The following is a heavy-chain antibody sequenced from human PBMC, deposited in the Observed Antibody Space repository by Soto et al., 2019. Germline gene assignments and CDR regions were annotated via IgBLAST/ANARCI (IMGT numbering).Heavy chain of an antibody. J-gene: IGHJ6*02. Sequence: PGGSLRLSCAASGFTFSSYAMSWVGQGPGQRLEWVSAISGSGGSTYYAASVKGRFTISRDNSKNTLYLQMKSLRAEDTAVYYCAKVGCSSTSCYGGYYGMDVWGQGTTVTVPS. D-gene: IGHD2-2*01. CDR3: AKVGCSSTSCYGGYYGMDV. CDR2: ISGSGGST. V-gene: IGHV3-23*01. CDR1: GFTFSSYA.